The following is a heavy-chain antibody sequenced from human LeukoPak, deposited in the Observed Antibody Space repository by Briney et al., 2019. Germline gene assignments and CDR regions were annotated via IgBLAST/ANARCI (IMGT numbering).Heavy chain of an antibody. CDR3: ATVGSYRLEGYFDY. Sequence: ASVKVSCKASGYTFTSYYMHWVRQAPGQGLEWMGIINPSGGSTIYAQKFQGRVTMTEDTSTDTAYMELSSLRSEDTAVYYCATVGSYRLEGYFDYWGQGTLVTVSS. D-gene: IGHD1-26*01. V-gene: IGHV1-46*01. J-gene: IGHJ4*02. CDR2: INPSGGST. CDR1: GYTFTSYY.